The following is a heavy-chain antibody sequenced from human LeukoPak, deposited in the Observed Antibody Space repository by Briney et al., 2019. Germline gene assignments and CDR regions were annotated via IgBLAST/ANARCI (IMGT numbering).Heavy chain of an antibody. CDR1: GFTFSSYS. CDR3: ARERLSGAFIYFDY. J-gene: IGHJ4*02. Sequence: GGSLRLSCAASGFTFSSYSMNWVRQAPGKGLEWVSYISSSSSTIYYADSVKGRFTISRDNAKNSLYLQMNSLRAEDTAVYYCARERLSGAFIYFDYWGQGTLVTVSS. CDR2: ISSSSSTI. D-gene: IGHD3-16*02. V-gene: IGHV3-48*01.